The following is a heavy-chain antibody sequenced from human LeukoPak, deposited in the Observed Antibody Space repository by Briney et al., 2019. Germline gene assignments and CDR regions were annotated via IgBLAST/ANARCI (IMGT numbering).Heavy chain of an antibody. V-gene: IGHV4-59*08. D-gene: IGHD5-18*01. CDR3: ARSRWIQLWFDY. Sequence: SETLSLTCTVSGGPISSYYWSWIRQPPGKGLEWIGYIYYSGSTNYNPSLKSRVTISVDTSKNQFSLKLSSVTAADTAVYYCARSRWIQLWFDYWGQGTLVTVSS. J-gene: IGHJ4*02. CDR2: IYYSGST. CDR1: GGPISSYY.